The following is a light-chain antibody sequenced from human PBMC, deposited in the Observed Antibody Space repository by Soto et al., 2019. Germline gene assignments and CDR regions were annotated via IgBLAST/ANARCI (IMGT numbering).Light chain of an antibody. CDR3: QAWDSTTYVV. CDR2: QDI. Sequence: SYELTKPPSVSVSPGQTASITCSGDKLGDKYACWYQQKPGQSPVLVIYQDIKRPSGIPERFSGSNSGNTATLTISGTQAMDEADYYCQAWDSTTYVVFGGGTKLTVL. CDR1: KLGDKY. V-gene: IGLV3-1*01. J-gene: IGLJ2*01.